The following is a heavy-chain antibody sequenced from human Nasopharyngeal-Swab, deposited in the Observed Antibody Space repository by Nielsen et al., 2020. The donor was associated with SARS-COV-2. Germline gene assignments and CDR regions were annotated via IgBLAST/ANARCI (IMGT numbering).Heavy chain of an antibody. V-gene: IGHV4-34*01. CDR3: ARGRGHYYYGMVV. J-gene: IGHJ6*02. CDR1: GGSCSGYY. Sequence: SETLSLTCAVYGGSCSGYYWSWIRQPPGKGLEWIGEINHSGSTNYNPSLKSRVTISVDTSKNQFSLKLSSVTAADTAVYYCARGRGHYYYGMVVWGQGTTVTVSS. CDR2: INHSGST. D-gene: IGHD3-10*01.